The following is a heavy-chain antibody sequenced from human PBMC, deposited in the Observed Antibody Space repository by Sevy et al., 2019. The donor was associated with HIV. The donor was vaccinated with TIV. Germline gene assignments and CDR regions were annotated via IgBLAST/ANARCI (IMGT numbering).Heavy chain of an antibody. CDR1: GLSVSRNY. V-gene: IGHV3-53*01. CDR3: ASQLGIGAFDI. CDR2: IDAGGST. Sequence: GGSLRLSCAASGLSVSRNYLSWVRQAPGKGLEWVSVIDAGGSTYYADSVKGRFTVSRDKATNTLYYRMNSLRAEDTAVYYCASQLGIGAFDIWGQGTMVTVSS. J-gene: IGHJ3*02. D-gene: IGHD7-27*01.